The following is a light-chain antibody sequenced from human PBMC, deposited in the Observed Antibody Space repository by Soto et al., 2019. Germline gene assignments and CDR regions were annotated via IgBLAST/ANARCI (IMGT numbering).Light chain of an antibody. CDR2: EVS. CDR1: SSDVGGYNY. V-gene: IGLV2-14*01. J-gene: IGLJ2*01. CDR3: SSYTSSSTLYVV. Sequence: QSVLTQPASVSGSPGQSITISCTGTSSDVGGYNYVSWYQQHPGKAPKLMIYEVSNRPSGVSNRFSGSKSGNTASLTISGLQAEDEAYYYCSSYTSSSTLYVVFGGGTKLTVL.